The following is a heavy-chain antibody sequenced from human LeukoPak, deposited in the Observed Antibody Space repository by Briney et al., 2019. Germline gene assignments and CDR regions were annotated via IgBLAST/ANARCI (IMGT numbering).Heavy chain of an antibody. D-gene: IGHD3-22*01. CDR3: ARSTWLLLDY. CDR2: IYYSGST. J-gene: IGHJ4*02. CDR1: GESISGFY. V-gene: IGHV4-39*01. Sequence: SETLSLTCTVSGESISGFYWTWIRQPPGKGLEWIGSIYYSGSTYYNPSLKSRVTISVDTSKNQFSLKLSSVTAADTAVYYCARSTWLLLDYWGQGTLVTVSS.